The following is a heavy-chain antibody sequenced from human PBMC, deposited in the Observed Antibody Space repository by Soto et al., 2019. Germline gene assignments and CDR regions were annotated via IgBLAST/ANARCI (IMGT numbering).Heavy chain of an antibody. CDR1: GGSFSGYY. CDR3: AKGGSNYDFWSGDYKAYYYYYGMDV. J-gene: IGHJ6*02. V-gene: IGHV4-34*01. CDR2: INHSGST. D-gene: IGHD3-3*01. Sequence: SETLSLTCSVYGGSFSGYYWSWIRQPPGKGLEWIGEINHSGSTNYNPSLKSRVTISVDTSKNQFSLKLSSVTAADTAVYYCAKGGSNYDFWSGDYKAYYYYYGMDVWGQGTTVTV.